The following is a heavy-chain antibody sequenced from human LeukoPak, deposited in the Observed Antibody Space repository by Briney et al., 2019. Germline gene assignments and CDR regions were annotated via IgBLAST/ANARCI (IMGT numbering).Heavy chain of an antibody. CDR1: GGTFSSYA. D-gene: IGHD6-19*01. CDR3: AKAPLGYVAVTGYFDY. CDR2: IIPIFGTA. J-gene: IGHJ4*02. Sequence: SVKVSCKASGGTFSSYAISWVRQAPGQGLEWMGGIIPIFGTANYAQKFQGRVTITADESTSTAYMELSSLRAEDTAVYYCAKAPLGYVAVTGYFDYWGQGTPVTVSS. V-gene: IGHV1-69*01.